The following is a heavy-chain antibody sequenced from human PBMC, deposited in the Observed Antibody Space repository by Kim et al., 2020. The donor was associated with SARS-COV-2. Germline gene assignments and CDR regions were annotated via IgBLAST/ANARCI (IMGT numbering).Heavy chain of an antibody. CDR1: GDSVSSNSAA. Sequence: SQTLSLTCAISGDSVSSNSAAWNWIRQSPSRGLEWLGRTYYRSKWYNDYAVSVKSRITINPDTSKNQFSLQLNSVTPEDTAVYYCAKGGSSWYGPDAGWFDPWGQGTLVTVSS. V-gene: IGHV6-1*01. CDR2: TYYRSKWYN. J-gene: IGHJ5*02. D-gene: IGHD6-13*01. CDR3: AKGGSSWYGPDAGWFDP.